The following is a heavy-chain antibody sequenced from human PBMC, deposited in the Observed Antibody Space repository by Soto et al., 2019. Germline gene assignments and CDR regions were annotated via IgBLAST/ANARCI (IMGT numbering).Heavy chain of an antibody. CDR1: GGSISSSNW. V-gene: IGHV4-4*02. CDR2: IYHCGST. D-gene: IGHD1-26*01. CDR3: ARVSGSYYYGMDV. J-gene: IGHJ6*02. Sequence: QVQLQESGPGLVKPSGTLSLTCAVSGGSISSSNWWSWVRQPPGKGREWIGEIYHCGSTNYNPSRNSRVPILVDKSKIPFSLKLSSLTAADTAVYYCARVSGSYYYGMDVWGQGITVTVSS.